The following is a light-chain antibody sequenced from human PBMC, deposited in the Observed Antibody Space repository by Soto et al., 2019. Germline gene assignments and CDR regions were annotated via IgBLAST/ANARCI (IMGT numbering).Light chain of an antibody. CDR3: QQYGSAPLT. CDR2: RTS. J-gene: IGKJ4*01. Sequence: EIVLTQSPDTLSVSPGERVTLSCRASQSVSRSFLAWYQQKPGQAPRLLIYRTSSRATVIPDRFTGSGSGTDFTLTISRLEPEDFAVYYCQQYGSAPLTFGGGAKVEIK. CDR1: QSVSRSF. V-gene: IGKV3-20*01.